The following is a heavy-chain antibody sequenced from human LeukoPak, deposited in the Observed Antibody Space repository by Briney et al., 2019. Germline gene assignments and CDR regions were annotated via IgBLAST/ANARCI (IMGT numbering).Heavy chain of an antibody. Sequence: ASVKVSCKASGYTFTSYGVSWVRQAPGQGLEWMGWISAYNGNTNYAQKLQGRVTMTTDTPTSTAYMELRGLRSDDTAVYYCARVPPNQVGATPYFDYWGQGTLVTVSS. V-gene: IGHV1-18*01. CDR2: ISAYNGNT. J-gene: IGHJ4*02. D-gene: IGHD1-26*01. CDR3: ARVPPNQVGATPYFDY. CDR1: GYTFTSYG.